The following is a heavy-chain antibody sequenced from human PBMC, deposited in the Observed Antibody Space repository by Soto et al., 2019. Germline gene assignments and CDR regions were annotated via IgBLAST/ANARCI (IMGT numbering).Heavy chain of an antibody. J-gene: IGHJ4*02. CDR2: IFHTGST. CDR3: ARVSIAADGPFIDH. D-gene: IGHD6-25*01. V-gene: IGHV4-30-4*01. CDR1: GGSISSGNYY. Sequence: SETLSLTCTVSGGSISSGNYYWSWIRQPPGKGLEWIGYIFHTGSTYFNPSLRSRVSISIDTSKSHFSLKLTSVTAADTAMFYCARVSIAADGPFIDHWGQGALVTVSS.